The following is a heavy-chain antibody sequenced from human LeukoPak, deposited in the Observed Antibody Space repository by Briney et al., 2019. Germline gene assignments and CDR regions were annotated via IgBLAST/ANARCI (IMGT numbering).Heavy chain of an antibody. CDR1: GYTFSGYG. CDR3: ARSAGDYGDYALYFLH. J-gene: IGHJ1*01. D-gene: IGHD4-17*01. CDR2: ISAHNVNT. Sequence: ASVKVSCKASGYTFSGYGIAWVRQAPGQGLEWMGWISAHNVNTYHTQNFQGRVTMTTDTSTSTAYMELRSLRSDDTAMYYCARSAGDYGDYALYFLHWGQGTLVTVSS. V-gene: IGHV1-18*01.